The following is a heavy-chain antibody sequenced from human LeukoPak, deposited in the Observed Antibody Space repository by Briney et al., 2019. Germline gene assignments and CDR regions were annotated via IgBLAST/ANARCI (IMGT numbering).Heavy chain of an antibody. CDR1: GGSXSGYY. J-gene: IGHJ5*02. D-gene: IGHD6-13*01. CDR2: INHSGST. Sequence: KSSETLSLTCAVYGGSXSGYYWSWIRQPPGXXLEWIGEINHSGSTNYNPSLKSRVTISVDTSKNQFSLKLSSVTAADTAVYYCARGVYSSSRCNWFDPWGQGTLVTVSS. V-gene: IGHV4-34*01. CDR3: ARGVYSSSRCNWFDP.